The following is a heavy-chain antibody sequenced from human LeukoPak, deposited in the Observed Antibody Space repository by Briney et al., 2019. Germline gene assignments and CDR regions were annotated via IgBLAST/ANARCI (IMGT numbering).Heavy chain of an antibody. J-gene: IGHJ2*01. CDR1: GFTFSDYY. V-gene: IGHV3-11*06. CDR2: ISSSSSYT. Sequence: GGSLRLSCAASGFTFSDYYMSWIRQAPGKGLEWVSYISSSSSYTNYADSVKGRFTISRDNAKNSLYLQMNSLRAEDTAVYYCAKDRTVGASYWYFDLWGRGTLVTVSS. CDR3: AKDRTVGASYWYFDL. D-gene: IGHD1-26*01.